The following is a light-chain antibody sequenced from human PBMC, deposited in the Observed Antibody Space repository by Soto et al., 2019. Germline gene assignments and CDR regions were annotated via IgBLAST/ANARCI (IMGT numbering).Light chain of an antibody. CDR2: DAS. CDR3: HQRSDWPRT. CDR1: QSVYSSY. J-gene: IGKJ5*01. V-gene: IGKV3-11*01. Sequence: EIVLTQSPGTLSLSPGERATLSCRASQSVYSSYLGWYQQKPGQTPRVLIFDASKRATGIPPRFRGSGSGTDFSLTISSLEPEDFAVYYCHQRSDWPRTFGQGTRLEIK.